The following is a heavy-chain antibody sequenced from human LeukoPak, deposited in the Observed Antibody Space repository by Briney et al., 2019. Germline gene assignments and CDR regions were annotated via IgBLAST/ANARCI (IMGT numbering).Heavy chain of an antibody. CDR3: ARMGNFWSGYPPYYYYMDV. V-gene: IGHV4-61*02. D-gene: IGHD3-3*01. Sequence: PSQTLSLTCTVSGGSISSGSYYWSWIRQPAWKGLEWIRRIYTSGSTNYNPSLKSRVTISVDTSKNQFSLKLSSVTAADTAVYYCARMGNFWSGYPPYYYYMDVWGKGTTVTVSS. CDR2: IYTSGST. J-gene: IGHJ6*03. CDR1: GGSISSGSYY.